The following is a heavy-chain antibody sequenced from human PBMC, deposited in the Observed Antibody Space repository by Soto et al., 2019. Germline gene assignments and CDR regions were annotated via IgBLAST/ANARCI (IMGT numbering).Heavy chain of an antibody. CDR3: AKDREGIDILTGYYLGWFAP. Sequence: PGGSLRLSCAASGFTFSSYAMSWVRQAPGKGLEWVSAISGSGGSTYYADSVKGRFTISRDNSKNTLYLQMNSLRAEDTAVYYCAKDREGIDILTGYYLGWFAPRGQETLVTVS. D-gene: IGHD3-9*01. CDR2: ISGSGGST. CDR1: GFTFSSYA. J-gene: IGHJ5*02. V-gene: IGHV3-23*01.